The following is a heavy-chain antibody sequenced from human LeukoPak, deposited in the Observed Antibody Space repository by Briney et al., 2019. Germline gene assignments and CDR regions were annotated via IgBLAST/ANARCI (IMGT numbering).Heavy chain of an antibody. J-gene: IGHJ4*02. CDR1: GYTFTGYY. CDR3: ARNYDFWSGYYIGGFDY. D-gene: IGHD3-3*01. Sequence: ASVRVSCKASGYTFTGYYMHWVRQAPGQGLEWMGWINPNSGGKNYAQKLQGRVTMTRDTSISTAYMELSRLRSDDTGVYYCARNYDFWSGYYIGGFDYWGQGTLVTVSS. V-gene: IGHV1-2*02. CDR2: INPNSGGK.